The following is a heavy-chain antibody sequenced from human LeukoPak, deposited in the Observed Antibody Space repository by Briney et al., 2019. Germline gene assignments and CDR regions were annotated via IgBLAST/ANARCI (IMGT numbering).Heavy chain of an antibody. J-gene: IGHJ5*02. V-gene: IGHV4-34*01. CDR1: GGSFSGYY. CDR3: ARVVATIRSKRFDP. CDR2: INHSGST. Sequence: PSETLSLTCAVYGGSFSGYYWSWIRQPPGKGLEWIGEINHSGSTNYNPSLKSRVTISVDTSKNQFSLKLSSVTAADTAVYYCARVVATIRSKRFDPWGQGTLVTVSS. D-gene: IGHD5-12*01.